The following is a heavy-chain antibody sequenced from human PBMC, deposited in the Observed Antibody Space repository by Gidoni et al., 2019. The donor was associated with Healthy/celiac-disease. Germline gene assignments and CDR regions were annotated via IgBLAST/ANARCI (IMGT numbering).Heavy chain of an antibody. J-gene: IGHJ4*02. D-gene: IGHD6-19*01. CDR1: GFPFSSYW. V-gene: IGHV3-7*01. CDR3: ARETYSSGWSTFGY. Sequence: EVQLVESGGGLVQPGGSMRLSCAASGFPFSSYWMSWVRQAPGKGLEWVANIKQDGSEKYYVDSVKGRFTISRDNAKNSLYLQMNSLRAEDTAVYYCARETYSSGWSTFGYWGQGTLVTVSS. CDR2: IKQDGSEK.